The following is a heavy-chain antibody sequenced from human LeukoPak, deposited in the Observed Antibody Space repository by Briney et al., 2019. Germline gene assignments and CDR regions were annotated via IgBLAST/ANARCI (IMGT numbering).Heavy chain of an antibody. Sequence: GASVKVSCKASEYTFTGYYMHLVRQAPGQGLEWMGWINPNSGGTNYAQKFQGRVTMTRDTSISIAYMELSRLRSDDTAVYYCARNRYQLLYTTHYYYYGMDVWGQGTTVTVSS. V-gene: IGHV1-2*02. CDR1: EYTFTGYY. CDR3: ARNRYQLLYTTHYYYYGMDV. J-gene: IGHJ6*02. CDR2: INPNSGGT. D-gene: IGHD2-2*02.